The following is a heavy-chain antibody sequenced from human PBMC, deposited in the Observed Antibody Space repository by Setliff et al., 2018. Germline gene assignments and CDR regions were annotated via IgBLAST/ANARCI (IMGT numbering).Heavy chain of an antibody. Sequence: ASVKVSCKASGATFSSYGISWVRQAPGQGLEWMGGTISMFGTTEYAQKFQGRLTIITDESTNTAFMQLSSPRPDDTAVYYCVREGVDSRSSTDYRYYMDVWGKGTTVTVSS. V-gene: IGHV1-69*05. CDR3: VREGVDSRSSTDYRYYMDV. J-gene: IGHJ6*03. D-gene: IGHD3-22*01. CDR1: GATFSSYG. CDR2: TISMFGTT.